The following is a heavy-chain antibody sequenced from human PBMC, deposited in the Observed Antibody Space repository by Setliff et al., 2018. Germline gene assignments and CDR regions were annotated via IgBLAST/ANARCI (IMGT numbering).Heavy chain of an antibody. D-gene: IGHD3-22*01. J-gene: IGHJ6*04. V-gene: IGHV4-59*11. CDR1: GDSSSGHH. Sequence: PSETLSLTCTVSGDSSSGHHWSWIRQPPGKGLEWIGYISRSGNTKYNPSLKSRVAISIETSKKQFSLEVSSVTAADTAVYYCARLKYYDSGTYWGSWDYYSSMDVWGKGTTVTVSS. CDR2: ISRSGNT. CDR3: ARLKYYDSGTYWGSWDYYSSMDV.